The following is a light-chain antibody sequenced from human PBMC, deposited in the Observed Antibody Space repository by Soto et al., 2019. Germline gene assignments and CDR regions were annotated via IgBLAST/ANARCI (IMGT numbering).Light chain of an antibody. CDR3: STYTSSSTYV. CDR1: SSDVGGYNY. Sequence: QSVLTQPASVSGSPGQSITISCTGTSSDVGGYNYVSWYQQHPGKAPKLMIYEVSNRPSGVSNRFSGSKSGNTASLTISGLQAEDEAHYYCSTYTSSSTYVFGNGTKVTVL. V-gene: IGLV2-14*01. J-gene: IGLJ1*01. CDR2: EVS.